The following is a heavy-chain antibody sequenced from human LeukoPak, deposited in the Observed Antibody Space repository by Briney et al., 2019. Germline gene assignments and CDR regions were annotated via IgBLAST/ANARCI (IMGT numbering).Heavy chain of an antibody. Sequence: GGSLRLSCAASGFTLDDYGMSWVRQAPGKGLEWVSGINWYGGSTGYADSVKGRFTISRDNAKNSLYLQMNSLRAEDTALYYCARELGCSGGSCYYYYYYMDVWGKGTTVTVSS. CDR2: INWYGGST. CDR3: ARELGCSGGSCYYYYYYMDV. J-gene: IGHJ6*03. V-gene: IGHV3-20*04. D-gene: IGHD2-15*01. CDR1: GFTLDDYG.